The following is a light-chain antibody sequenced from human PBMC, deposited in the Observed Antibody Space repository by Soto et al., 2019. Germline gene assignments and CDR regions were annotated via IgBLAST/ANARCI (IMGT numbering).Light chain of an antibody. CDR2: GAS. CDR1: QSVNAN. J-gene: IGKJ1*01. V-gene: IGKV3-15*01. Sequence: EVVMTQSPATLSVSPGERATLSCRASQSVNANLAWYQQKPGQDRRLLIHGASNRATGIPARFSGSGFGTEFILTISSLQSEDFAVYFCQQYNTWLWTFGQGTKVEI. CDR3: QQYNTWLWT.